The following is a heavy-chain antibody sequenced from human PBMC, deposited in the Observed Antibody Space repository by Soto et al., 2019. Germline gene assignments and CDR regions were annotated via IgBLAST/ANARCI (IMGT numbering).Heavy chain of an antibody. V-gene: IGHV3-23*01. CDR2: ISGSGGSK. J-gene: IGHJ4*02. Sequence: EVQLLESGGGLVQPGGSLRLSCAASGFTFSSYAMSWVRQAPGKGLEWVSAISGSGGSKYYADSVKGRFTISRDNSKTTLYLQMNSVRAEDTAVYYCAKDRKQLVDPQYYFDYWGQGALVTVSA. CDR1: GFTFSSYA. D-gene: IGHD6-6*01. CDR3: AKDRKQLVDPQYYFDY.